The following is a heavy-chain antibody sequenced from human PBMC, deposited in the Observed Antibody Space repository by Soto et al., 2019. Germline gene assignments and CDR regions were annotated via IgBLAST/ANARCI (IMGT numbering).Heavy chain of an antibody. V-gene: IGHV3-30-3*01. Sequence: GGSLRLSCAASGFTFSSYAINWCRHSPGKGLEWVALISYDGSNKYYADSVRGRFTISRDSSTNTLFLQMNSLRAADTAVYYCGRCTSTSCHLGSDYWGQGTLVTVSS. CDR1: GFTFSSYA. CDR2: ISYDGSNK. D-gene: IGHD2-2*01. J-gene: IGHJ4*02. CDR3: GRCTSTSCHLGSDY.